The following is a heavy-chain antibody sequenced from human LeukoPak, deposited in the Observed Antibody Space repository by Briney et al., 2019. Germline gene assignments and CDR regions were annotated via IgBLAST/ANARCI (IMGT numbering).Heavy chain of an antibody. CDR3: ARVDPDSSSTLEVFDY. Sequence: AETLSLTCTVSGGSISSYYWSWVRQPPGKGLEWVGYIYYSGSTNYNPSLKSRVTISVDTSKNQFSLKLSSVTAADTAVYYCARVDPDSSSTLEVFDYWGQGTLVTVSS. V-gene: IGHV4-59*01. CDR1: GGSISSYY. CDR2: IYYSGST. J-gene: IGHJ4*02. D-gene: IGHD6-6*01.